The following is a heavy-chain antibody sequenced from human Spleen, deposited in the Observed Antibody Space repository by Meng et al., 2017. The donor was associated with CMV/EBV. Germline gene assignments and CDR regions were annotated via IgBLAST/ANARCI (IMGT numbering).Heavy chain of an antibody. CDR1: GFTFSSYD. V-gene: IGHV3-30-3*01. J-gene: IGHJ4*02. Sequence: GESLKISCAASGFTFSSYDMHWVRQAPGKGLEWVAVISYDGSNKYYADSVKGRFTISRDNSKNTLYLQMSTLRAEDTALYYCAREGGYCGGDCYSFLDHWGQGTLVTVSS. D-gene: IGHD2-21*01. CDR2: ISYDGSNK. CDR3: AREGGYCGGDCYSFLDH.